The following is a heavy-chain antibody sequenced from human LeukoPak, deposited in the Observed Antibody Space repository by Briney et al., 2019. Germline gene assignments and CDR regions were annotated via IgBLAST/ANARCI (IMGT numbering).Heavy chain of an antibody. CDR3: AGVNQYARSWQPFDN. V-gene: IGHV1-2*02. CDR2: INPNSGGT. J-gene: IGHJ4*01. Sequence: ASVKVSCKASGYTFTGSYMLWVRQAPGQGLEWMGWINPNSGGTNYAQKFQGRVTMTRDTSISTAYMELSRLRSDATAVYYCAGVNQYARSWQPFDNWGQGTLVTVSS. CDR1: GYTFTGSY. D-gene: IGHD2-8*01.